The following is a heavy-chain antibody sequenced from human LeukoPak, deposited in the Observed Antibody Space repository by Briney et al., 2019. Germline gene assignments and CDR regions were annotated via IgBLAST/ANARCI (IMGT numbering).Heavy chain of an antibody. J-gene: IGHJ4*02. CDR2: IFPGDSDT. V-gene: IGHV5-51*01. D-gene: IGHD6-13*01. CDR3: ARHETPYSNSWYFGFDY. Sequence: GASLKISCKGSGYSFASYWIGWLRQMPGEGLESMGIIFPGDSDTRYSPSFQGQVTISADKSISTAYLQWSSLKASDTAIYYCARHETPYSNSWYFGFDYWGQGTLVTVSS. CDR1: GYSFASYW.